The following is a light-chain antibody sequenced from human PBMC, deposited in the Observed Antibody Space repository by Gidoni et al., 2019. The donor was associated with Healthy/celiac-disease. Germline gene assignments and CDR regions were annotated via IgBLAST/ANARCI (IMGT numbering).Light chain of an antibody. CDR2: KDS. V-gene: IGLV3-25*03. CDR1: ALPKQY. J-gene: IGLJ2*01. CDR3: QSADSRVV. Sequence: SYELTHPPSVSVSPGQTARITCSGDALPKQYAYWYQQKPGQAPVLVIYKDSERPSGIPERFSGSSSGTTVTLTISGVQAEDEADYYCQSADSRVVFGGGTKL.